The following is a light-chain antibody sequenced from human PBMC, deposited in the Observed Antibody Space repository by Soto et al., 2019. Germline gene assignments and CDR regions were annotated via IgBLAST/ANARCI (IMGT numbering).Light chain of an antibody. Sequence: EIVLTQSPGTLSLSPGERATRSCRASLSVSSSYLAWYQQKPGQAPRLLIYDASNRATGIPARFSGSGSGTDFTLTISSLEPEDFAVYYCQQRSNWSITFGQGTRLEIK. CDR3: QQRSNWSIT. CDR2: DAS. V-gene: IGKV3-11*01. CDR1: LSVSSSY. J-gene: IGKJ5*01.